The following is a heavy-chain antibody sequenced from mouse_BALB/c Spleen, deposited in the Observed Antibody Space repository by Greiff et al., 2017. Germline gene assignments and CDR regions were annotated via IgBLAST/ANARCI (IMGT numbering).Heavy chain of an antibody. CDR1: GYTFTDYA. V-gene: IGHV1S137*01. D-gene: IGHD2-14*01. Sequence: VQLKESGPELVRPGVSVKISCKGSGYTFTDYAMHWVKQSHAKSLEWIGVISTYYGNTNYNQKFKGKATMTVDKSSSTAYMELARLTSEDSAIYYCARRLHIGDGAMDDWGQGTTVTVSS. CDR3: ARRLHIGDGAMDD. CDR2: ISTYYGNT. J-gene: IGHJ4*01.